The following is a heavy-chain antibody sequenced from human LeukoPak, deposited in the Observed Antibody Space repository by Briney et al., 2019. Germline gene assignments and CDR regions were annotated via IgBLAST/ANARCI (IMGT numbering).Heavy chain of an antibody. Sequence: GASVKVSCKASGYTFTSYYMHWVRQAPGQGLEWMGIINPSGGSTSYAQKFQGRVTMTRDTSTSTVYMELSSLRSEDTAVYYCARAHTPYDVRGWFDPWGQGTLVTVSS. J-gene: IGHJ5*02. V-gene: IGHV1-46*01. CDR1: GYTFTSYY. CDR3: ARAHTPYDVRGWFDP. CDR2: INPSGGST. D-gene: IGHD3-22*01.